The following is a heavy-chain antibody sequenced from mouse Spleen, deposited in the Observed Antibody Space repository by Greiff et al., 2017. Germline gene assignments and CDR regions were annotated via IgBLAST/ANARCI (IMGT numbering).Heavy chain of an antibody. CDR3: ARHPQLTGTYYFDY. V-gene: IGHV5-9*01. J-gene: IGHJ2*01. CDR2: ISGGGGNT. Sequence: EVKLVESGGGLVKPGGSLKLSCAASGFTFSSYTMSWVRQTPEKRLEWVATISGGGGNTYYPDSVKGRFTISRDNAKNTLYLQMSRLRSEDTSWYYGARHPQLTGTYYFDYWGQGTTLTVSS. D-gene: IGHD4-1*01. CDR1: GFTFSSYT.